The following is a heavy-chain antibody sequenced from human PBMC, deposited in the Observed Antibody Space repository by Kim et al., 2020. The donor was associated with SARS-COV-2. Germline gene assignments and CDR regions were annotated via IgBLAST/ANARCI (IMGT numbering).Heavy chain of an antibody. Sequence: GGSLRLSCAASGFTFSNAWMSWVRQAPGKGLEWVGRIKSKTDGGTTDYAAPVKGRFTISRDDSKNTLYLQMNSLKTEDTAVYYCTTEFFTTYYDILTGYRENYGMDVWGQGTTVTVSS. CDR1: GFTFSNAW. CDR2: IKSKTDGGTT. CDR3: TTEFFTTYYDILTGYRENYGMDV. D-gene: IGHD3-9*01. V-gene: IGHV3-15*01. J-gene: IGHJ6*02.